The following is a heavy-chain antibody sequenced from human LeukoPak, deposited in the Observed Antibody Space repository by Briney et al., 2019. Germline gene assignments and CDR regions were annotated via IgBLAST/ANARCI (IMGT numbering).Heavy chain of an antibody. CDR2: ISGSCSTT. CDR1: GFTFSSYA. D-gene: IGHD2-15*01. V-gene: IGHV3-23*01. J-gene: IGHJ4*02. CDR3: AKAPLGYCRGGSCYFDY. Sequence: GGSLRLSCAASGFTFSSYAMSWVRQAPAKGLEWVSSISGSCSTTYFVDSVRGRFTISRDNSQNTLYLQMNSLRAEDTAVYYCAKAPLGYCRGGSCYFDYWGQGTLVTVSS.